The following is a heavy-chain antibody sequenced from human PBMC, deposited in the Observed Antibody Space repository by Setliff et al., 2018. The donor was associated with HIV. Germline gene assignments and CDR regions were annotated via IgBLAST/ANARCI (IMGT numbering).Heavy chain of an antibody. CDR2: IRSKANSYAT. CDR3: WLNGYCTNGVCSPDI. D-gene: IGHD2-8*01. V-gene: IGHV3-73*01. Sequence: GESLKISCAASGFTFSNAWMSWVRQASGKGLEWVGRIRSKANSYATAYAASVKGRFTISRDDSKNTAYLQLNSLKTEDTAVYYCWLNGYCTNGVCSPDIWGQGTMVTVSS. CDR1: GFTFSNAW. J-gene: IGHJ3*02.